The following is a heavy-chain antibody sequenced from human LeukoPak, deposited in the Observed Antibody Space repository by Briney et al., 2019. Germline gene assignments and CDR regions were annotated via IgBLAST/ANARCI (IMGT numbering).Heavy chain of an antibody. J-gene: IGHJ4*02. CDR3: ARYCTSTSCFSSLGSLW. V-gene: IGHV3-23*01. CDR1: GFTFSNYD. Sequence: PGGSLRLSCAASGFTFSNYDMHWVRQAPGKGLEWVSAISTSGDDTYYADSVKGRFTISRDNSKNTVFLQMNSLRAEDTAVYYCARYCTSTSCFSSLGSLWWGQGTLVTVSS. CDR2: ISTSGDDT. D-gene: IGHD2-2*01.